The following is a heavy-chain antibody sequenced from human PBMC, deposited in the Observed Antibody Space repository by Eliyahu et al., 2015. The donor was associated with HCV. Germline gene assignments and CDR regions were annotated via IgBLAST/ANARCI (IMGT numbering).Heavy chain of an antibody. CDR1: GFTFSSYS. D-gene: IGHD3-16*02. Sequence: ESGGGLVKPGGSLRLSCAASGFTFSSYSMNWVRQAPGKGLEWVSSISSSSSYIYYADSVKGRFTISRDNAKNSLYLQMNSLRAEDTAVYYCARTPYDYVWGSYRYKYPDYWGQGTLVTVSS. CDR2: ISSSSSYI. J-gene: IGHJ4*02. V-gene: IGHV3-21*01. CDR3: ARTPYDYVWGSYRYKYPDY.